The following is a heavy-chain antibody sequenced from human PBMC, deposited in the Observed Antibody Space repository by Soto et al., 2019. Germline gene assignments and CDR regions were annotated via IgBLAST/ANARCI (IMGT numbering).Heavy chain of an antibody. CDR1: GFTVSSNY. CDR2: IYSGGST. D-gene: IGHD2-2*01. V-gene: IGHV3-53*04. CDR3: ASCQGVPAAVQYYYYYYMDV. Sequence: GGSLRLSCAASGFTVSSNYMSWVHQAPGKGLEWVSVIYSGGSTYYADSVKGRFTISRHNSKNTLYLQMNSLRAEDTAVYYCASCQGVPAAVQYYYYYYMDVWGKGTTVTVSS. J-gene: IGHJ6*03.